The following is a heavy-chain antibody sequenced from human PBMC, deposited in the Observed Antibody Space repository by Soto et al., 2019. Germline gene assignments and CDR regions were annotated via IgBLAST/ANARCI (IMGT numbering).Heavy chain of an antibody. V-gene: IGHV3-30*18. CDR3: AKDXIAVAGRGASYYYGMDV. Sequence: GGSLRLSCAASGFTFSSYGMHWFRQDPGKGLEWVAVISYDGSNKYYADSVKGRFTISRDNSKNTLYLQMNSLRAEDTAVYYCAKDXIAVAGRGASYYYGMDVWGQGTTVTVSS. CDR1: GFTFSSYG. J-gene: IGHJ6*02. D-gene: IGHD6-19*01. CDR2: ISYDGSNK.